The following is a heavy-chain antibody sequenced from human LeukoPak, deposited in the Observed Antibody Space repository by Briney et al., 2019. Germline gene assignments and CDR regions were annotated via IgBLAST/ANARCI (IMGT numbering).Heavy chain of an antibody. CDR3: ATYETRVGGAFDI. Sequence: PSETLSLTCTVSGGSISSYYWSWIRQPPGKGLEWIGYIYYSGSTNYNPSLKSRVTISVDTSKNQFSLKLSSVTAADTAVYYCATYETRVGGAFDIWGQGTVVTVSS. V-gene: IGHV4-59*01. CDR2: IYYSGST. J-gene: IGHJ3*02. CDR1: GGSISSYY. D-gene: IGHD3-16*01.